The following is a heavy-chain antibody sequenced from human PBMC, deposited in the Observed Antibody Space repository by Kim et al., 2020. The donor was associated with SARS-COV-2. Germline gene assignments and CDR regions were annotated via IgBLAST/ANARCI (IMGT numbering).Heavy chain of an antibody. J-gene: IGHJ2*01. Sequence: RNTYYADSGKGRLTVSRDNAKYSLYLQMNSLRAEDTAIYFCTRENFWYFDLWGRGTLVTVSS. V-gene: IGHV3-48*03. CDR3: TRENFWYFDL. D-gene: IGHD1-7*01. CDR2: RNT.